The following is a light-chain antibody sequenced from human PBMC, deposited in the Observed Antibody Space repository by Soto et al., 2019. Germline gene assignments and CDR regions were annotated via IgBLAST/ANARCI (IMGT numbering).Light chain of an antibody. CDR1: SSAVANYNL. CDR2: EGS. V-gene: IGLV2-23*01. Sequence: QSALTQPASVSGSPGQSITISCTGTSSAVANYNLVSWYQQHPGKAPKLIIYEGSQRPSGVANRFSGSKSDNTASLAISGLQAEDEADYYCCSYAGSSIQWVVGGGTKLTVL. CDR3: CSYAGSSIQWV. J-gene: IGLJ3*02.